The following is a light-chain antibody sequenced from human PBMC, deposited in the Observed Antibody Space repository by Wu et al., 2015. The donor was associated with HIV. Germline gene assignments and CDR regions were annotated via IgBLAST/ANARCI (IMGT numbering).Light chain of an antibody. CDR3: QHYGSSPPFMYT. Sequence: VLTQSPGTLSLSPGERATLSCRTSQSVSSDYLAWYQHKPGQAPRLLIYGASNRATGIPDRFSGSGSGTDFTLTISRLEPEDFAVYYCQHYGSSPPFMYTFGQGTKLEIK. V-gene: IGKV3-20*01. CDR2: GAS. J-gene: IGKJ2*01. CDR1: QSVSSDY.